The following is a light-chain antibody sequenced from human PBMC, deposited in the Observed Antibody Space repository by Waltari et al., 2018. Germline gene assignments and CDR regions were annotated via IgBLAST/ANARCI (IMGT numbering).Light chain of an antibody. CDR2: DDS. V-gene: IGLV3-21*03. CDR3: QVWDSSSDHVV. J-gene: IGLJ2*01. CDR1: NIGSKS. Sequence: SYVLTQPPSVSVAPGKTARITCGGNNIGSKSVHWYQQKPGQAPVLVVYDDSDRPSGVPERFSGSNSGITATLTISRVEAGDEADYYWQVWDSSSDHVVFGGGTKLTVL.